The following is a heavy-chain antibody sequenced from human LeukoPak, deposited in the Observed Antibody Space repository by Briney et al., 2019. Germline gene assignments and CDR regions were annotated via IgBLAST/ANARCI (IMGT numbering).Heavy chain of an antibody. CDR3: AKEPEIQLWLNWFDP. CDR1: GFTFSSYA. D-gene: IGHD5-18*01. Sequence: GGSLRLSCAASGFTFSSYAMSWVRQAPGKGLEWVSAISGSGGSTYYADSVKGRFTISRDNSKNTLYLQMNSLRAEDTAVYYRAKEPEIQLWLNWFDPWGQGTLVTVSS. CDR2: ISGSGGST. J-gene: IGHJ5*02. V-gene: IGHV3-23*01.